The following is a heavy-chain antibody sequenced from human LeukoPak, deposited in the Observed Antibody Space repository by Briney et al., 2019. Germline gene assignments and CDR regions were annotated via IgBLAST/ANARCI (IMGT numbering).Heavy chain of an antibody. V-gene: IGHV3-15*01. CDR2: IKSKTHGGAT. CDR1: GFTFSNAW. D-gene: IGHD6-6*01. CDR3: TTHNSSYYGVGY. Sequence: GGSLRLSCAASGFTFSNAWMSWVRQAPGKGLEWVGRIKSKTHGGATEYAAPVKGRFTILRDDLKNTLYLQMNSLKTEDTAVYYCTTHNSSYYGVGYWGQGTLVTVSS. J-gene: IGHJ4*02.